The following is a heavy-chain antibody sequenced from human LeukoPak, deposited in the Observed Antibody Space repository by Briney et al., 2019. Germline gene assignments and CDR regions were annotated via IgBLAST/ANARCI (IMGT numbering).Heavy chain of an antibody. CDR3: AKFDIWSGYAMDV. V-gene: IGHV3-30*18. Sequence: PGGSLRLSCAASGFTFSSYGMHWVRQAPGKGLEWVAIISYDGSNEYYADSVKGRFTISRDNSKNTLYLQMNSLRAEDTAVYYCAKFDIWSGYAMDVWGQGTTVTVSS. D-gene: IGHD3-3*01. J-gene: IGHJ6*02. CDR2: ISYDGSNE. CDR1: GFTFSSYG.